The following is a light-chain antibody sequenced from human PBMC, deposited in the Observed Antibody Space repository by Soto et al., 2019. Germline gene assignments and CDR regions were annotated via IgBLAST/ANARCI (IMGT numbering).Light chain of an antibody. V-gene: IGKV1-5*01. CDR3: QQYNSYST. CDR2: DAS. Sequence: IQMTQSPSTLSASIGDTLTMTRRASQSINRWLAWYQHKPGEAPKLFIYDASSLQSGVQSRFSVSGSGTEFTLTISSLQPDEFATDDCQQYNSYSTFGQGTKVDIK. J-gene: IGKJ1*01. CDR1: QSINRW.